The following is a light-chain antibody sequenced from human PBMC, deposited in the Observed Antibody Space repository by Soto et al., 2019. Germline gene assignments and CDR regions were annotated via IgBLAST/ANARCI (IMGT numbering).Light chain of an antibody. CDR2: RND. Sequence: QLVLTQPPSASGTPGQRVTISCSGSSSNIGSNYVYWYQRLPGTAPKLLIYRNDQRPSGVPDRFSGSKSGASASLAISGLRSEDEADYYCAAWDDSLSGVVFGGGTKLTVL. CDR3: AAWDDSLSGVV. J-gene: IGLJ2*01. V-gene: IGLV1-47*01. CDR1: SSNIGSNY.